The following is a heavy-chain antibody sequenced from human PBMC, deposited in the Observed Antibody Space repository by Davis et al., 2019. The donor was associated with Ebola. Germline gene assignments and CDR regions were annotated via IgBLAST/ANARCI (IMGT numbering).Heavy chain of an antibody. D-gene: IGHD4-11*01. CDR1: GGSISSSSYY. Sequence: PSETLSLTCTVSGGSISSSSYYWGWIRQPPGKGLEWIGSIYYSGSTYYNPSLKSRVTISVDTSKNQFSLKLSSVTAADTAVYYCARVFYSNYVPFDYWGQGTLVTVSS. V-gene: IGHV4-39*07. CDR3: ARVFYSNYVPFDY. CDR2: IYYSGST. J-gene: IGHJ4*02.